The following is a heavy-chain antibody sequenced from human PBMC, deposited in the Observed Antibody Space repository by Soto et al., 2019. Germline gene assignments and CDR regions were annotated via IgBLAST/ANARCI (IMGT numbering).Heavy chain of an antibody. Sequence: SETLSLTCTVSGGSISSSSYYWGWIRQPPGKGLEWIGSIHYSGSTYYNPSLKSRITISVDTSKNQFSLKLSSVTAADTAVYYCARPQQWLVQPCFDYWGQGTLVTVSS. CDR2: IHYSGST. D-gene: IGHD6-19*01. CDR1: GGSISSSSYY. V-gene: IGHV4-39*01. CDR3: ARPQQWLVQPCFDY. J-gene: IGHJ4*02.